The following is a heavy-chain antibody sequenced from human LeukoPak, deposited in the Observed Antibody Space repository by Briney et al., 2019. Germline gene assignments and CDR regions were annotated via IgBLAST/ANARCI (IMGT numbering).Heavy chain of an antibody. J-gene: IGHJ4*02. CDR3: AGVGNYYDSSGYSLRY. CDR1: GYTLTGYY. CDR2: INPNSGGT. Sequence: ASVKVSCKASGYTLTGYYMHWVRQAPGQGLEWMGWINPNSGGTNYAQKFQGRVTMTRDTSISTAYMELSRLRSDDTAVYYCAGVGNYYDSSGYSLRYWGQGTLVTVSS. D-gene: IGHD3-22*01. V-gene: IGHV1-2*02.